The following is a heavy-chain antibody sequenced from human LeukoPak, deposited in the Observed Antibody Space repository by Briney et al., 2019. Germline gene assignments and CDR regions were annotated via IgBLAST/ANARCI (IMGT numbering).Heavy chain of an antibody. CDR1: GGSVSSSTYY. D-gene: IGHD7-27*01. V-gene: IGHV4-39*01. J-gene: IGHJ5*02. CDR2: ISDSGTN. Sequence: SETLSLTCTVSGGSVSSSTYYWGWIRQPPGKGLEWIGSISDSGTNYNNPSLKSRVSISIDTSKNQFSVKLTSVSAADTAMYYCASLGTLRSWGQGTLVS. CDR3: ASLGTLRS.